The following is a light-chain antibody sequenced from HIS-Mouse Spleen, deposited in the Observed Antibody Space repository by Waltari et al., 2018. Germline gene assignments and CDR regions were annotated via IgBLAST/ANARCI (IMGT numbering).Light chain of an antibody. CDR3: QSADSSGTYV. V-gene: IGLV3-25*03. CDR2: KDR. CDR1: ALPKQY. J-gene: IGLJ3*02. Sequence: SYELTQPPSVSVSPGQTARITCSGDALPKQYAYWYQQKPGQAPVLVIYKDRERPSGIPERLSGSSAGTTVTLTISGVQAEDEADYYCQSADSSGTYVFGGGTKLTVL.